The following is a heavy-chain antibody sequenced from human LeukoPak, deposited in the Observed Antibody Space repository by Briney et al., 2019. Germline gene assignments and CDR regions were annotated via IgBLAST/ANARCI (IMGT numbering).Heavy chain of an antibody. D-gene: IGHD3-16*01. CDR2: IKQDGSEK. CDR3: ARVRQGGDDY. J-gene: IGHJ4*02. Sequence: GGSLRLSCAASGFTFSSHWMSWIRQAPGKGLEWVSSIKQDGSEKYYVDSVKGRFTISRDNAKNSLYLQMNSQRAEDTAVYYCARVRQGGDDYWGQGTLVTVSS. V-gene: IGHV3-7*05. CDR1: GFTFSSHW.